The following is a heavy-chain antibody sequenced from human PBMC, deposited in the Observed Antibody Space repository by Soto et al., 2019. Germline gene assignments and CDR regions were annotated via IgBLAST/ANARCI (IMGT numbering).Heavy chain of an antibody. CDR1: GYSIDSGYY. D-gene: IGHD3-10*01. J-gene: IGHJ6*02. V-gene: IGHV4-38-2*02. Sequence: PSETLSLTCGVSGYSIDSGYYWGWIRQSPGKGLEWIGSIYGGGSTYYNPSLQSRVTISLDTSKNQFSLRLTSVTAADTALYFCARDSTYFGPGHGLDVWGPGTTVTVSS. CDR2: IYGGGST. CDR3: ARDSTYFGPGHGLDV.